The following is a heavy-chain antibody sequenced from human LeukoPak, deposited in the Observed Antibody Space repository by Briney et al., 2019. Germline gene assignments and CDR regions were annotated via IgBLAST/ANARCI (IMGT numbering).Heavy chain of an antibody. V-gene: IGHV3-23*01. CDR3: AKDYGSGSYHQINWFDP. D-gene: IGHD3-10*01. CDR1: GFTFSSYA. Sequence: PGGSLRLSCAASGFTFSSYAMSWVRQAPGKGLEWVSAISGSGGSTYYADSVKGRFTLSRDNSKNTLYLQMNSLRAEDTAVYYCAKDYGSGSYHQINWFDPWGQGTLVTVSS. J-gene: IGHJ5*02. CDR2: ISGSGGST.